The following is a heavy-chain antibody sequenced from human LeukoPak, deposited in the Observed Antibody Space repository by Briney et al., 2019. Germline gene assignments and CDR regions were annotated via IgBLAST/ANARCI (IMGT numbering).Heavy chain of an antibody. J-gene: IGHJ4*02. CDR2: ISWNSGSI. V-gene: IGHV3-9*01. D-gene: IGHD6-13*01. CDR1: GFTFDDYA. CDR3: AKDLAAAYGGVDY. Sequence: PGGSLGLSCAASGFTFDDYAMHWVRQAPGKGLEWVSGISWNSGSIGYADSVKGRFTISRDNAKNSLYLQMNSLRAEDTALYYCAKDLAAAYGGVDYWGQGTLVTVSS.